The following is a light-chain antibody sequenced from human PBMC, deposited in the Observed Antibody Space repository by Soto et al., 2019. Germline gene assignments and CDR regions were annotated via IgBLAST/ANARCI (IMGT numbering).Light chain of an antibody. CDR1: QSVSNY. J-gene: IGKJ4*01. CDR2: DAS. Sequence: EIVLTQSPATLSLSPGERATLSCMASQSVSNYLAWYQQKPGQAPRLLIYDASNSATGIPSRFSGSGSGTDFTLTISSPQPEDFAVYYCQQRSNWLTFGGGTKVEIK. V-gene: IGKV3-11*01. CDR3: QQRSNWLT.